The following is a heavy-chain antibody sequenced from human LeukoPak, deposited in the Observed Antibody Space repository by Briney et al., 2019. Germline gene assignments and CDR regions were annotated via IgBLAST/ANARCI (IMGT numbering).Heavy chain of an antibody. CDR1: GFTFSSYS. CDR3: ARTWENYYEGSSGYYDY. V-gene: IGHV3-48*01. J-gene: IGHJ4*02. Sequence: PGGSLRLSCAASGFTFSSYSMNWVRQAPGKGLEWVSSISSSSSTIYYADSVKGRFTISRDNAKNSLYLQMNSLRAEDTAVYYCARTWENYYEGSSGYYDYWGQGTLVTVSS. CDR2: ISSSSSTI. D-gene: IGHD3-22*01.